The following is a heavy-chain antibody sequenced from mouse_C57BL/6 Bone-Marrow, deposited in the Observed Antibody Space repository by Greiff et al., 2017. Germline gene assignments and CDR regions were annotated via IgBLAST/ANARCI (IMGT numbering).Heavy chain of an antibody. D-gene: IGHD2-2*01. J-gene: IGHJ4*01. CDR1: GFTFSDYY. Sequence: EVKVVESGGGLVQPGGSLKLSCAASGFTFSDYYMYWVRQTPEKRLEWVAYISNGGGSTYYPDTVKGRFTISRDNAKNTLYLQMSRLKSEDTAMYYCASMVTTSYYYAMDYWGQGTSVTVSS. CDR3: ASMVTTSYYYAMDY. V-gene: IGHV5-12*01. CDR2: ISNGGGST.